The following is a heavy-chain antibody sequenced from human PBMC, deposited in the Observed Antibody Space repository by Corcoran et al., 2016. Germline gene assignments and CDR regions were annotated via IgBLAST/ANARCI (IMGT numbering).Heavy chain of an antibody. J-gene: IGHJ4*02. CDR1: ADSGVTFSNAW. V-gene: IGHV3-15*07. Sequence: EVQLVESGGGLVKPGGSLRLSCAASADSGVTFSNAWMNWVRQAPGQGLEWVGRIKSKANGGTTDYAAPVKGRFTISRDDSKTTVYLQMNNLKTEDTDVYYCTDSITGAGSGSYWGQGTLVTVSS. CDR2: IKSKANGGTT. D-gene: IGHD6-13*01. CDR3: TDSITGAGSGSY.